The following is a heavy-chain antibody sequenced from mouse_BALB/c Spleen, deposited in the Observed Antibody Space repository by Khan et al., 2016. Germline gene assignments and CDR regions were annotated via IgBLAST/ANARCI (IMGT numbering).Heavy chain of an antibody. D-gene: IGHD2-10*02. J-gene: IGHJ1*01. CDR1: VYSFTGYN. CDR3: ARGYGNYVSWYFDV. Sequence: EVQLQESGPELEKPGASVKISCKASVYSFTGYNMNWVKPSNGKSLEWIGNIDPYYGGTSYNQKFKGKATLTVDKSSSTAYMQLKSLTSEDSAVXYCARGYGNYVSWYFDVWGAGTTVTVSS. CDR2: IDPYYGGT. V-gene: IGHV1-39*01.